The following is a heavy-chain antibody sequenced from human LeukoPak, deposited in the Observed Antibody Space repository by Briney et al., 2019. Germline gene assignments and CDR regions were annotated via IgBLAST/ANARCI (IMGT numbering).Heavy chain of an antibody. CDR1: GYTLTTYD. V-gene: IGHV1-8*01. Sequence: ASVKVSCKASGYTLTTYDINWVRQAPGQGLEWMGWMTPNSGDTGYAQNFQGRVTMTRNTSISTAYMELSSLRSEDTAVYYCARPPGNAVTSIYWGQGTLVTVSS. J-gene: IGHJ4*02. CDR2: MTPNSGDT. D-gene: IGHD4-17*01. CDR3: ARPPGNAVTSIY.